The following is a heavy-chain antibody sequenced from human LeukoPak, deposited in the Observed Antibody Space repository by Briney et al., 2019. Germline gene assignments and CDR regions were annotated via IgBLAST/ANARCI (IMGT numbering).Heavy chain of an antibody. D-gene: IGHD1-26*01. V-gene: IGHV3-21*01. J-gene: IGHJ4*02. CDR2: ISSSSSYI. CDR3: AREWELSYYFDY. CDR1: GFTFSSYS. Sequence: PGGSLRLSCAASGFTFSSYSMNWVRQAPGKGLEWVSSISSSSSYIYYADSVKGRFTISRDNSKNTLYLQMNSLRAEDTAVYYCAREWELSYYFDYWGQGTLVTVSS.